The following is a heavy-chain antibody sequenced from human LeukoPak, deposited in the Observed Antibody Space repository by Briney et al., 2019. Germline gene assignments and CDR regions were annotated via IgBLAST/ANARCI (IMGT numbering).Heavy chain of an antibody. D-gene: IGHD3-22*01. J-gene: IGHJ6*03. CDR1: GFTFSSYW. CDR2: INSDGSST. Sequence: PGGPLRLSCAASGFTFSSYWMHWVRQAPGKGLVWVSRINSDGSSTSYADSVKGRFTISRDNAKNTLYLQMNSLRAEDTAVYYCARVVYDSSGYYYYYYMDVWGKGTTVTVSS. CDR3: ARVVYDSSGYYYYYYMDV. V-gene: IGHV3-74*01.